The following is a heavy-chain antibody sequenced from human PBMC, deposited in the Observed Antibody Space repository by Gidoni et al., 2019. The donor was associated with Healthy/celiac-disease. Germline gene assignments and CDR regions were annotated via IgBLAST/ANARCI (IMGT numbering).Heavy chain of an antibody. CDR2: IDWDDDK. V-gene: IGHV2-70*01. J-gene: IGHJ6*02. Sequence: QVTLRESGPALVKPSQTLTLTCTFSGFSLSTSGMCVSWIRQPPGKALEWLALIDWDDDKYYSTSLKTRLTISKDTSKNQVVLTMTNMDPVDTATYYCARLIDCTGGVPTYYYYGMDVWGQGTTVTVSS. D-gene: IGHD2-8*02. CDR3: ARLIDCTGGVPTYYYYGMDV. CDR1: GFSLSTSGMC.